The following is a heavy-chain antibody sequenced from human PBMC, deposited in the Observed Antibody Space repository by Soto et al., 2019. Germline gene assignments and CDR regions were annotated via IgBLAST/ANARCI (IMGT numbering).Heavy chain of an antibody. CDR2: IYYSGST. V-gene: IGHV4-31*03. CDR3: TQTRGSDAFDI. Sequence: QVQLQESGPGLVKPSQTLSLTCTVSGGSISSGGYYWSWIRQHPGKGLAWIGYIYYSGSTYYNPSLKIRVTIAVDTSKNQFSLKLSSVTDADTAVYYCTQTRGSDAFDIWGQGTMVTVSS. CDR1: GGSISSGGYY. J-gene: IGHJ3*02. D-gene: IGHD3-10*01.